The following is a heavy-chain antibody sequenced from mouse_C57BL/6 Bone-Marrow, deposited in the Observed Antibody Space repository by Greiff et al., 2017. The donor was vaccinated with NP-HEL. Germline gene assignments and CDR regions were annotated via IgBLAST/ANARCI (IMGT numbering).Heavy chain of an antibody. V-gene: IGHV5-12*01. J-gene: IGHJ4*01. CDR3: ARVYGNYAMDY. Sequence: EVQRVESGGGLVQPGGSLKLSCAASGFTFSDYYMYWVRQTPEKRLEWVAYISNGGGSTYYPDTVKGRFTISRDNAKNTLYLQMSRLKSEDTAMYYCARVYGNYAMDYWGQGTSVTVSS. CDR2: ISNGGGST. D-gene: IGHD2-1*01. CDR1: GFTFSDYY.